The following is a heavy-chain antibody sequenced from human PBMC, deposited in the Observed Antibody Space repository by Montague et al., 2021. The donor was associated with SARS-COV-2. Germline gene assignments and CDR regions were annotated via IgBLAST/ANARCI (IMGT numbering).Heavy chain of an antibody. CDR1: GGSFSGYY. D-gene: IGHD6-19*01. V-gene: IGHV4-34*01. J-gene: IGHJ5*02. Sequence: ETLSLTCAVYGGSFSGYYWSWIRQPPGKGLEWIGEINHSGSTNYNPSLKSRVTISVDTSKNQFSLKLSSVTAADTALYYCARLTTSGSIAWGQGTLVTVSS. CDR2: INHSGST. CDR3: ARLTTSGSIA.